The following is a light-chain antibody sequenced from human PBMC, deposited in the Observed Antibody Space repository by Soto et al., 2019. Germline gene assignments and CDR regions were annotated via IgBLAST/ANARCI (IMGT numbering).Light chain of an antibody. Sequence: QSVLTQPPSASGTPGQRVTISCSGSSSNIGDNTVNWYQQLPGTAPKLLIYSNNQRPSGVPDRFSGSKSGTSASQAISGLRSEDEADYYCAARDDSLNGHVVFGGGTKLTVL. CDR1: SSNIGDNT. J-gene: IGLJ2*01. V-gene: IGLV1-44*01. CDR3: AARDDSLNGHVV. CDR2: SNN.